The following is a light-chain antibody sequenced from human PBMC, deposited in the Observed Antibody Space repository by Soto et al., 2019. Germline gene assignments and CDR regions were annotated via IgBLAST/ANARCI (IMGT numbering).Light chain of an antibody. J-gene: IGKJ1*01. CDR3: QQYNGERV. V-gene: IGKV1-8*01. Sequence: AIRMTQSPSSLSASTGDRVTITCRASQGISSYLAWYKQKPGKAPKLLIYAASTLQSGVPSRFSGSGSGTDFTLTIRCLQSEDFATYYCQQYNGERVFGQGTKLDIK. CDR1: QGISSY. CDR2: AAS.